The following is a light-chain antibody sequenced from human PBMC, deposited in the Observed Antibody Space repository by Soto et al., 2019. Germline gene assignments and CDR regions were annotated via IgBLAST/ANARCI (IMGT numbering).Light chain of an antibody. CDR2: DVS. J-gene: IGLJ3*02. CDR3: SSYAGSYTWV. V-gene: IGLV2-11*01. CDR1: RSDVGAYNY. Sequence: QSVLTQPRSVSGSPGQSVTISCSGTRSDVGAYNYVSWYQQYSGKAPKLLIHDVSQRPSGVPDRFSGSKSGNTASLTISGLQGDDEGDYYCSSYAGSYTWVFGGGTKVTAL.